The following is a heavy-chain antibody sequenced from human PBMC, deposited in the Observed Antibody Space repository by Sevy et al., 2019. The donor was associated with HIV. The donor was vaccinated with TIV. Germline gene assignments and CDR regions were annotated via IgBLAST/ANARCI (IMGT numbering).Heavy chain of an antibody. D-gene: IGHD3-22*01. Sequence: GGSLRLSCTASGFTFGDYAMSWVRQAPGKGLEWVGFIRSKAYGGTTECAASVKGRFTISRDDSKSIAYLQMNSLKTEDTAVYYCTRDLYDSSGYCLDYWGQGTLVTVSS. J-gene: IGHJ4*02. CDR1: GFTFGDYA. CDR3: TRDLYDSSGYCLDY. V-gene: IGHV3-49*04. CDR2: IRSKAYGGTT.